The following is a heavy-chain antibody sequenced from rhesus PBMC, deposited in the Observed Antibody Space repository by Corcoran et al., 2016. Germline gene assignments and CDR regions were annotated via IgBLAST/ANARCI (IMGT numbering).Heavy chain of an antibody. Sequence: EVQLVETGGGLVQPGGSLKLSCAASGFTLRSYGMSWVCQAPGQVLECVSAINSGGGSTYYADSVQGLFTISRDNAKNTLSLKMNSMRAEDTAVYYCAKGTSGWYSGDAFDFWGQGLRVTVSS. J-gene: IGHJ3*01. V-gene: IGHV3S5*01. CDR1: GFTLRSYG. CDR3: AKGTSGWYSGDAFDF. D-gene: IGHD6-31*01. CDR2: INSGGGST.